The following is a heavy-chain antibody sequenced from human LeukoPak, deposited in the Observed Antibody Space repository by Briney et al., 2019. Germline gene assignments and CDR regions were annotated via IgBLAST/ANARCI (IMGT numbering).Heavy chain of an antibody. CDR1: GASIWSYY. CDR2: IYYSGDT. J-gene: IGHJ4*02. CDR3: VGAPNTYYFDY. V-gene: IGHV4-59*01. Sequence: PSETLSLTCTVSGASIWSYYWTWIRQPPGKGLEWIGYIYYSGDTNYNPSLKSRVTMFVDTSKNQFSLEVTSVTTADTAVYFCVGAPNTYYFDYWGQGAPVAVSS. D-gene: IGHD2/OR15-2a*01.